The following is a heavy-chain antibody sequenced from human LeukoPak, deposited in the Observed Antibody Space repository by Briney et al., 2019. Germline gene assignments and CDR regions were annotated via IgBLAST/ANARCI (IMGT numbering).Heavy chain of an antibody. Sequence: SETLSLTCAVYGGSFSGYYWSWIRQPPGKGLEWIGYIYYSGSTNYNPSLKSRVTISVDTSKNQFSLRLSSVTAADTAVYYCARVTGYMTEDYFDYWGQGTLIAVSS. CDR2: IYYSGST. D-gene: IGHD6-13*01. V-gene: IGHV4-59*01. CDR1: GGSFSGYY. CDR3: ARVTGYMTEDYFDY. J-gene: IGHJ4*02.